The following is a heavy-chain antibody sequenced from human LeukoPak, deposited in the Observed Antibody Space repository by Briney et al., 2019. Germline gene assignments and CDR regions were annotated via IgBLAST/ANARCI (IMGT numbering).Heavy chain of an antibody. CDR3: AGDPTMIPYYFDY. Sequence: GGSLRLSCAASGFTFSSYAMSWVRQAPGKGLEWVANIKQDGSEKYYVDSVKGRFTISRDNAKNSLYLQMNSLRAEDTAVYYCAGDPTMIPYYFDYWGQGTLVTVSS. CDR1: GFTFSSYA. D-gene: IGHD3-22*01. V-gene: IGHV3-7*01. CDR2: IKQDGSEK. J-gene: IGHJ4*02.